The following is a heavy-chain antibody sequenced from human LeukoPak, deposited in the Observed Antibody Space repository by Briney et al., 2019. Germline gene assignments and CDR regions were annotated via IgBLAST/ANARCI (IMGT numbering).Heavy chain of an antibody. CDR1: GFTFSTYW. V-gene: IGHV3-7*05. D-gene: IGHD5-12*01. Sequence: GGSLRLSCAASGFTFSTYWMNGVRQAPGKGLEWVANIKQDGSEKYYVDSVKGRFTISRDNAKNSLYLQMNSLRAEDTAVYYCARDYGDSGYDLVKDYWGQGTLVTVSS. CDR2: IKQDGSEK. J-gene: IGHJ4*02. CDR3: ARDYGDSGYDLVKDY.